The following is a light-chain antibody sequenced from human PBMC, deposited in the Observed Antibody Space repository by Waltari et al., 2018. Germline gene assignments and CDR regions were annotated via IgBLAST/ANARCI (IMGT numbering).Light chain of an antibody. CDR2: AAS. Sequence: DIQMTQSPSSVSASVGDRVTITCRASEDVSTVLAWYQQKPGKVPQLLIFAASGLRPGVSSRFTGSGSGTDFTLTISSLEPEDFATYYCQQSNTFPLTFGGGTKVEIK. J-gene: IGKJ4*01. V-gene: IGKV1-12*01. CDR1: EDVSTV. CDR3: QQSNTFPLT.